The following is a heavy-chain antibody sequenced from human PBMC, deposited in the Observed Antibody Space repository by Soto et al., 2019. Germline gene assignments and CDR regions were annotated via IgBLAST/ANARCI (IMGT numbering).Heavy chain of an antibody. J-gene: IGHJ4*02. D-gene: IGHD1-26*01. CDR2: ITPFSGDV. CDR1: GNTFTYRY. CDR3: AGGGAVSGPFTWELPDH. V-gene: IGHV1-45*02. Sequence: QMQLVQSGAEVKKTGSSVTVSCKALGNTFTYRYLHWVRQAPGQALEWMGWITPFSGDVHYAQKFQERVTSTRDRSINTAYMQMSSLRSEDTAMYFCAGGGAVSGPFTWELPDHWGQGTLVSVSS.